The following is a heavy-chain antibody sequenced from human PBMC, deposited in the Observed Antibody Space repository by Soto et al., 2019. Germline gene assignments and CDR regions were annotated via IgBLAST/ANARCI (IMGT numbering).Heavy chain of an antibody. CDR1: GYTFTSYG. J-gene: IGHJ6*02. V-gene: IGHV1-18*01. Sequence: QVQLVQSGAEVKKPGASVKVSCKASGYTFTSYGISWVRPAPGQGREWMGWISAYNGNTNYAQKLQGRVTMTTDTSTSTAYMELRSLRSDDTAVYYCARTAIEQLVRTYYYYGMDVWGQGTTVTVSS. CDR2: ISAYNGNT. D-gene: IGHD6-6*01. CDR3: ARTAIEQLVRTYYYYGMDV.